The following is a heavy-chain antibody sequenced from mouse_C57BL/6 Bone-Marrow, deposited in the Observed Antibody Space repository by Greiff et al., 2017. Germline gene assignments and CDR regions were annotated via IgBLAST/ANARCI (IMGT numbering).Heavy chain of an antibody. CDR1: GYTFTSYW. CDR2: IHPNSGST. J-gene: IGHJ4*01. Sequence: QVQLQQPGAELVKPGASVKLSCKASGYTFTSYWMHWVKQRPGQGLEWIGMIHPNSGSTNYNEKFKSKATLTVDKSSSTAYMQLSSLTSEDAAVYYCARWPLMVTYYYALDYWGQGTSVTVSS. CDR3: ARWPLMVTYYYALDY. V-gene: IGHV1-64*01. D-gene: IGHD2-2*01.